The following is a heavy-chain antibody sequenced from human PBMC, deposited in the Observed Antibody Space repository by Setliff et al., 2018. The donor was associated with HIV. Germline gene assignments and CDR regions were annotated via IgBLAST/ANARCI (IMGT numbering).Heavy chain of an antibody. CDR2: INPNSGGT. CDR3: AREGRRFGHTLGWFDP. V-gene: IGHV1-2*06. D-gene: IGHD3-3*01. J-gene: IGHJ5*02. Sequence: ASVKVSCKASGYTFTSYAIHWVRQAPGQRLEWMGRINPNSGGTNYAQKFQGRVTMTRDTSISTAYMELSRLRSDDTAVYYCAREGRRFGHTLGWFDPWGQGTLVTVSS. CDR1: GYTFTSYA.